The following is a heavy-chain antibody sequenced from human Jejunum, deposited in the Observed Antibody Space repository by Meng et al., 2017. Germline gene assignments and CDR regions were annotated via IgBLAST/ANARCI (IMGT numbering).Heavy chain of an antibody. CDR3: ARGRGNDYGDYSLLYYFDY. Sequence: HAPLFPSEAEVKKPGASVKVSCKASGFTFIRYAMHWVRQAPGQSLEWMGWVDPIDGSTRYSQNFQGRVTLTRDTSATTAYMELSSLTSEDTAVYYCARGRGNDYGDYSLLYYFDYWGQGTLVTVSS. V-gene: IGHV1-3*01. D-gene: IGHD4-17*01. J-gene: IGHJ4*02. CDR1: GFTFIRYA. CDR2: VDPIDGST.